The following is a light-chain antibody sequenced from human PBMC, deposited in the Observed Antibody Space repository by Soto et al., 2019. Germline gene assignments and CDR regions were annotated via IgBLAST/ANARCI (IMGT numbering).Light chain of an antibody. Sequence: IQKTQSPSSLSAPVGDRVTIPCRASQGIRNDLGWYQQKPGKAPKLLIYAASSLQTGVPSRFSGGGSGTEFTLTIDSLQPEDFATYYCQQFDSYLWTFGQGTKVDIK. V-gene: IGKV1-17*01. CDR3: QQFDSYLWT. J-gene: IGKJ1*01. CDR1: QGIRND. CDR2: AAS.